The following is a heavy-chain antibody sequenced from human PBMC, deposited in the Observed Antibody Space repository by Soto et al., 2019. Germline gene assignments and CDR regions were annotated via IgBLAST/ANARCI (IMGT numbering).Heavy chain of an antibody. CDR1: GFTFSSYA. J-gene: IGHJ4*02. V-gene: IGHV3-30-3*01. Sequence: QVQLVESGGGVVQPGRSLRLSCAASGFTFSSYAMHWVRQAPGKGLEWVAVKSYDGSNKYYADSVKGRFTISRDNSKNTLYLQMYSLRAEDTAVYYCARGEGMIVVVITTPFDYWGQGTLVTVSS. D-gene: IGHD3-22*01. CDR3: ARGEGMIVVVITTPFDY. CDR2: KSYDGSNK.